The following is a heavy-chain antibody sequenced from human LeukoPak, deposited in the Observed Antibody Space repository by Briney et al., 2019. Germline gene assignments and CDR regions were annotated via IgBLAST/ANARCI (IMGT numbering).Heavy chain of an antibody. CDR2: ISSSSSYI. J-gene: IGHJ4*02. CDR1: GFTFSSYS. V-gene: IGHV3-21*01. D-gene: IGHD2-21*01. CDR3: ASGTDSDPDFDY. Sequence: PGGSLRLSCAASGFTFSSYSMNWVRQAPGEGLEWVSSISSSSSYIYYADSVKGRFTISRDNAKNSLYLQMNGLRAEDTAVYYCASGTDSDPDFDYWGQGTLVTVSS.